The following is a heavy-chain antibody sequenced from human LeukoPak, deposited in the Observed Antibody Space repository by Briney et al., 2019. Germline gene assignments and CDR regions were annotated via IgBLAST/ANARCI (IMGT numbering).Heavy chain of an antibody. CDR3: ARLCIAARNNWFDP. J-gene: IGHJ5*02. Sequence: GASVKVSCKASGYTFTGYYMHWVRQAPGQGLEWMGRINPNSGGTNYAQKFQGRVTMTRDTSISTAYMELSRLRSDDTAVYYCARLCIAARNNWFDPWGQGTLVTVSS. CDR2: INPNSGGT. V-gene: IGHV1-2*06. CDR1: GYTFTGYY. D-gene: IGHD6-6*01.